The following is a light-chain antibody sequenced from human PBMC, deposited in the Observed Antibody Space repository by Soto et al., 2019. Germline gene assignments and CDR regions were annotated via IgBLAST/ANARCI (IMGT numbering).Light chain of an antibody. CDR3: CPYTGSSPVV. Sequence: QSALTQPRSVPGSPGQSVTISCTGTSSDVGAYNYVSWYQQYPGKAPKLMINDVSNRPSGVPDRFSGSKSGNTASLTISGLQAENGGDNYCCPYTGSSPVVFGGATHRPVL. CDR2: DVS. CDR1: SSDVGAYNY. V-gene: IGLV2-11*01. J-gene: IGLJ2*01.